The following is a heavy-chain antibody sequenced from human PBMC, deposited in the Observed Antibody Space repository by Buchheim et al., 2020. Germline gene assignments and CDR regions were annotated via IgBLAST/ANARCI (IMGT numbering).Heavy chain of an antibody. CDR3: AREYYDFWSGYPFFSSMDV. Sequence: EVQLVESGGGLVQPGGSLRLSCAASGFTFSSYWMHWVRQAPGKGLVWVSRINSDGSSTSYADSVKGRFTISRDNAKNTLYLQMNSLRAEDTAVYYCAREYYDFWSGYPFFSSMDVWGQGTT. CDR1: GFTFSSYW. CDR2: INSDGSST. V-gene: IGHV3-74*01. J-gene: IGHJ6*02. D-gene: IGHD3-3*01.